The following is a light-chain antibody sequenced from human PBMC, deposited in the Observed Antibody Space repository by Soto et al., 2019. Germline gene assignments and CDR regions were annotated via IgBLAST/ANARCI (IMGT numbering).Light chain of an antibody. CDR1: QSLVSSDGNTY. V-gene: IGKV2-30*01. J-gene: IGKJ2*01. Sequence: DVVMTQSPLSLSVTLGQPASISCRSSQSLVSSDGNTYSSWFQQRPGQSPRRLFYKISDRDSGVPDRFSGSGSGADFTLKISRVEAEDVGIYYCMHGTHWPYTFGQGTKREIK. CDR2: KIS. CDR3: MHGTHWPYT.